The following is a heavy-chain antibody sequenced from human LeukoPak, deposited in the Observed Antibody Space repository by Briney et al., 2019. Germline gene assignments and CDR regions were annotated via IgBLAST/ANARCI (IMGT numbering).Heavy chain of an antibody. CDR2: IIPIFGTA. J-gene: IGHJ3*02. V-gene: IGHV1-69*05. Sequence: ASVKVSCKASGGTFSSYAISWERQAPGQGLEWMGGIIPIFGTASYAQKLQGRDKITTDESTSTAYMELSSLRSEDTAVYYCARGDFWSGYYRAGDAFDIWGQGTMVTVSS. CDR3: ARGDFWSGYYRAGDAFDI. D-gene: IGHD3-3*01. CDR1: GGTFSSYA.